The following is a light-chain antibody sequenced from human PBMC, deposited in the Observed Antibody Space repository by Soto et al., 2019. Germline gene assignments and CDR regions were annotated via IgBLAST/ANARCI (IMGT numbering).Light chain of an antibody. CDR1: QSVTSNY. Sequence: EIVLTQSPGTLSLSPGERATLSCRASQSVTSNYLAWYQQTPGQPPRLLFFGASIRATGVPDRFSGSGSGTDFTLTISRLEPEYSAVYHCQQYGISPTTFGQGTKVEIK. CDR3: QQYGISPTT. V-gene: IGKV3-20*01. CDR2: GAS. J-gene: IGKJ1*01.